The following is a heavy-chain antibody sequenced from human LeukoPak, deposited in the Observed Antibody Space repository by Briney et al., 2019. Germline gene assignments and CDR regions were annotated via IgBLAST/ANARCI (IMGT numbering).Heavy chain of an antibody. Sequence: GGSLRLSCAASGFTFSSYEMNWVRQAPGKGLEWVSYISSSGTPIYYADSVKGRFTISRDNAKNSLYLQMNSLRAEDTAVYYCARSVGATSDYWGQGTLGRVSS. CDR3: ARSVGATSDY. D-gene: IGHD1-26*01. CDR1: GFTFSSYE. J-gene: IGHJ4*02. V-gene: IGHV3-48*03. CDR2: ISSSGTPI.